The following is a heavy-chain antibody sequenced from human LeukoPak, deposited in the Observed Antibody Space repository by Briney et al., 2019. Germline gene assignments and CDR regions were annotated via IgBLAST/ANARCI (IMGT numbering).Heavy chain of an antibody. V-gene: IGHV3-30*02. CDR2: IRYEANNK. CDR1: GFTFSSYG. CDR3: AKALLPMTTLTLFDY. Sequence: GGSLRLSCAASGFTFSSYGMHWVRQAPGKGLEWVAFIRYEANNKHYADSVKGRFTISRDNSKNTLYLQMNSLRAEDRAVYYCAKALLPMTTLTLFDYWGQGTLVTVSS. J-gene: IGHJ4*02. D-gene: IGHD4-11*01.